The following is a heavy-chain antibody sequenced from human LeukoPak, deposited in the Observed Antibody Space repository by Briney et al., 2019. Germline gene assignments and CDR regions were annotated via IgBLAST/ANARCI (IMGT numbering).Heavy chain of an antibody. CDR1: GGAISSDY. CDR3: ARHWYDSSGYADAFDI. Sequence: SETLSLTCTVSGGAISSDYWGWIREPPGKGLEWIGDIYYRASPNSNPSLNSRVNISVDTSTTQFSLKLSSVTAADTAVYYCARHWYDSSGYADAFDIWGQGTMVTVSS. D-gene: IGHD3-22*01. J-gene: IGHJ3*02. V-gene: IGHV4-59*08. CDR2: IYYRASP.